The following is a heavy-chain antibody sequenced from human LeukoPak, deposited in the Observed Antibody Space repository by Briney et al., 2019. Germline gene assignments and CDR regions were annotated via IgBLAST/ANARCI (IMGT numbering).Heavy chain of an antibody. J-gene: IGHJ3*02. D-gene: IGHD1-1*01. CDR1: GYTFTGYY. CDR3: ARHPPNWNGAFHI. Sequence: VASVKVSCKASGYTFTGYYIHWVRQAPGQGLEWMGWINPNSRGTNYAQKFQGRVTLTRDTSISTAYMELRSLRSDDTAVFYCARHPPNWNGAFHIWGQGTMVTVSS. CDR2: INPNSRGT. V-gene: IGHV1-2*02.